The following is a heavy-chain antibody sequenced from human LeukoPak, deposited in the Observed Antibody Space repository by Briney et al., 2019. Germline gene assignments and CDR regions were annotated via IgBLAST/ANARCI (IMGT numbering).Heavy chain of an antibody. CDR3: ARYCSSPRCLHFHNWFDP. D-gene: IGHD2-2*01. J-gene: IGHJ5*02. Sequence: GASVKVSCKASGYTFTSYGISWVRQAPGQGLEWMGWISAYNGNTNYAQKLQGRVTMTTDTSTSTAYMELRSLRSDDTAVYYCARYCSSPRCLHFHNWFDPWGQGTLVTVSS. V-gene: IGHV1-18*01. CDR1: GYTFTSYG. CDR2: ISAYNGNT.